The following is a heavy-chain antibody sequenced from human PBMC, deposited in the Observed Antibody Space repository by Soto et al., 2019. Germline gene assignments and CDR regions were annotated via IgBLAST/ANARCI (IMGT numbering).Heavy chain of an antibody. CDR2: ISSSSDTI. Sequence: PGGSLRLSCAASGFTFSNYGMNWVRQAPGKGLEWISYISSSSDTIYHADSVKGRFTVSRDKAKNSLYLQMDSLRAEDTAVYYCARKYTSSWSRPYYFDYWGLGTLVTVSS. V-gene: IGHV3-48*01. J-gene: IGHJ4*02. D-gene: IGHD6-13*01. CDR3: ARKYTSSWSRPYYFDY. CDR1: GFTFSNYG.